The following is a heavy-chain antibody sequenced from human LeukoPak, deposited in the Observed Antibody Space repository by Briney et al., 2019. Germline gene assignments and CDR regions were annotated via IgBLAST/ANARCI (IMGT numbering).Heavy chain of an antibody. J-gene: IGHJ4*03. CDR3: AKDTTYSRGYFDY. Sequence: PGTSLRLSCAAPGFTFSSYGMHWVRQAPGKGLEWVAVIWHDGSNKYYADSVKGRFTISRDNSKNTLYLQMDSLRAEDTGLYYCAKDTTYSRGYFDYWGQGTLVTVSS. D-gene: IGHD5-18*01. V-gene: IGHV3-33*06. CDR2: IWHDGSNK. CDR1: GFTFSSYG.